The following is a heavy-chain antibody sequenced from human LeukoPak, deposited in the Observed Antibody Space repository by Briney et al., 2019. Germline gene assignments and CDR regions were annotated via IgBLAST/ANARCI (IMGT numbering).Heavy chain of an antibody. CDR2: IKQDGSEK. CDR3: AREMTIFGVAHDMDV. D-gene: IGHD3-3*01. CDR1: GFTFSSYW. J-gene: IGHJ6*02. Sequence: GGSLRLSCAASGFTFSSYWMSWVRQAPGKGLEWVANIKQDGSEKYYVDSVKGRFTISRDNAKNSLYLQMNSLRAEDTAVYYCAREMTIFGVAHDMDVWGQGTTVTVSS. V-gene: IGHV3-7*01.